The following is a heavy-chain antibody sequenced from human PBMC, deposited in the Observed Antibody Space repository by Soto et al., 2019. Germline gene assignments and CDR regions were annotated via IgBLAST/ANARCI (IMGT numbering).Heavy chain of an antibody. CDR3: ARVRLSIAVNDALDV. D-gene: IGHD3-3*02. V-gene: IGHV3-30*14. Sequence: QVRLVESGGGVVQPGTSLRLSCAASGFTFSDYVIHWVRQAAGKGLEWVASMTYDGATEYYADSVKGRFTMSRDNSKRALSLQMNSLRPDDTAVYYCARVRLSIAVNDALDVWGQATKVTVSS. J-gene: IGHJ3*01. CDR2: MTYDGATE. CDR1: GFTFSDYV.